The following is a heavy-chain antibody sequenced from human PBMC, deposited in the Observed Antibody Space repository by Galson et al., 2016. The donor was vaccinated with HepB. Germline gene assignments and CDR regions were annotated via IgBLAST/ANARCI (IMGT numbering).Heavy chain of an antibody. CDR1: GFIFSSYT. Sequence: SLRLSCAASGFIFSSYTMHWVRQGPGQGLEWVAVIWYDGRIMYYADSVKGRFTISRDNFKNTLFLQMNSLRVEDTAVYFCVREGSYSYGFDSWGQGTRVTVSS. CDR3: VREGSYSYGFDS. D-gene: IGHD5-18*01. V-gene: IGHV3-33*08. J-gene: IGHJ5*01. CDR2: IWYDGRIM.